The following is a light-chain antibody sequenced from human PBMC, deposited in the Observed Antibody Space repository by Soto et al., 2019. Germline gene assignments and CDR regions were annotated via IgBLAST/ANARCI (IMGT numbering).Light chain of an antibody. Sequence: QSVLTQPASVSGSPGQSITLSCTGTSSDIGSYNFVSWYQHHPGKAPKLIIFDVSNRPSGVSNRFSGSKSGNTASLTISGLQPEDEADYYCSSYTTSNTRQIVFGTGTKVTVL. J-gene: IGLJ1*01. CDR2: DVS. V-gene: IGLV2-14*02. CDR3: SSYTTSNTRQIV. CDR1: SSDIGSYNF.